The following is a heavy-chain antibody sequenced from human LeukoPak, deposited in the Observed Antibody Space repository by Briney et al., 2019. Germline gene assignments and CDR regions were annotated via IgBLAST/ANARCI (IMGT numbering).Heavy chain of an antibody. CDR3: AKGSYYDSSGSFYFDY. Sequence: GGSLRLSCAASGFTFSSYSMNWVRQAPGKGLEWVSGISGSGDNTFYADSVKGRFTISRDNSKNTLYVQVNSLGTEDTAAYYCAKGSYYDSSGSFYFDYWGQGTLVTVSS. CDR1: GFTFSSYS. D-gene: IGHD3-22*01. J-gene: IGHJ4*02. V-gene: IGHV3-23*01. CDR2: ISGSGDNT.